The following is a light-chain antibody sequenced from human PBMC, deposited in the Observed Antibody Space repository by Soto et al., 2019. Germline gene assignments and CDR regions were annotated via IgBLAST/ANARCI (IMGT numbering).Light chain of an antibody. CDR3: SSYTSSRTVI. CDR1: SSDVGGYNY. Sequence: QSALTQPASMSGSPGQSITISCTGTSSDVGGYNYVSWYQQHPGKVPKLMIYDVSNRPSGVSNRFSGSKSGNTASLTISGRQAEDEADYYCSSYTSSRTVIFGGGTKLTVL. J-gene: IGLJ2*01. V-gene: IGLV2-14*01. CDR2: DVS.